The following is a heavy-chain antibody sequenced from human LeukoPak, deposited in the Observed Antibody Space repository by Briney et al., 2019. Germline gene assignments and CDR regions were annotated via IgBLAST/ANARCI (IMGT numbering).Heavy chain of an antibody. V-gene: IGHV4-34*01. CDR1: GGSFSGYY. J-gene: IGHJ4*02. D-gene: IGHD3-3*01. Sequence: SETLSLTCAVYGGSFSGYYWSSIRQPPGKGLEWIGEINHSGSTNYNPSLKSRVTISVDTSKNQFSLKLSSVTAADTAVYYCATAVAIFGVVIMDYWGQGTLVTVSS. CDR2: INHSGST. CDR3: ATAVAIFGVVIMDY.